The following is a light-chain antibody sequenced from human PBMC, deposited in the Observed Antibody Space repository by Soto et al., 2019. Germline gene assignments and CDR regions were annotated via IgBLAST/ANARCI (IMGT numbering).Light chain of an antibody. Sequence: EIVLTQSPGTLSLSPGERVTLSCRASQSVSSSYLAWYQQKLGQAPRLLIYGASSRATGIPDRFSGSGSGTDFTLTISRLEPEDFAVYYCQYYGNSPLTFGQGTKVEIK. CDR3: QYYGNSPLT. CDR1: QSVSSSY. CDR2: GAS. V-gene: IGKV3-20*01. J-gene: IGKJ1*01.